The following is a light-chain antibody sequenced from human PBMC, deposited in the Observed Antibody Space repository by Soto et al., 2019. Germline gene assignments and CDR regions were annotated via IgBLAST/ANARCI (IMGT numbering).Light chain of an antibody. CDR3: QQYGSSPRGFT. V-gene: IGKV3-20*01. Sequence: EIVLTQSPGTLSLSPGERATLSCRASQSVSSSYLAWYQQKPGQAPRLLIYGASSRATGIPDRFSGSGSGTDFTLTISRLETEDFAVYYCQQYGSSPRGFTFGPGTKVDIK. CDR2: GAS. J-gene: IGKJ3*01. CDR1: QSVSSSY.